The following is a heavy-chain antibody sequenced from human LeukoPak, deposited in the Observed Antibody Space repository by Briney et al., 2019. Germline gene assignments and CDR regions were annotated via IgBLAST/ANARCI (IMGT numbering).Heavy chain of an antibody. D-gene: IGHD3-10*01. CDR2: INPNSGGT. V-gene: IGHV1-2*02. J-gene: IGHJ4*02. CDR3: ARPLWFGELRLDY. Sequence: ASVKVSCKASGYTFTGYYMHWVRQAPGQGPEWMGWINPNSGGTNYAQKFQGRVTMTRDTSISTAYMELSRLRSDDTAVYYCARPLWFGELRLDYWGQGTLVTVSS. CDR1: GYTFTGYY.